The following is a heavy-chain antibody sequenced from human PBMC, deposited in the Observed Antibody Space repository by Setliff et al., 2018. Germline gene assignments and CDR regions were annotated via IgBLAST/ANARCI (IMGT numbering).Heavy chain of an antibody. Sequence: ASVKVSCKASGYIFSDHYMHWVRQAPGKGLEWMGWMNPNSGYTGYAQKFQGRVTITRNTSISTAYMELSSLRSEDTAVYYCARGLLWFGEPSWWGQGTLVTVSS. V-gene: IGHV1-8*03. CDR3: ARGLLWFGEPSW. CDR1: GYIFSDHY. J-gene: IGHJ4*02. D-gene: IGHD3-10*01. CDR2: MNPNSGYT.